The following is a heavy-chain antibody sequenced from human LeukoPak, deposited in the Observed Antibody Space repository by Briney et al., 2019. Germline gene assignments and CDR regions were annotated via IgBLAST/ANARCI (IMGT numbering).Heavy chain of an antibody. D-gene: IGHD2-15*01. V-gene: IGHV3-30*18. CDR1: GFTFSSYG. J-gene: IGHJ5*02. CDR2: ISYDGSNK. Sequence: GGSLRLSCAASGFTFSSYGMHWVRQAPGKGLEWGAVISYDGSNKYYADSVKGRFTISRDNSKNKLYLQMNSLRAEDTAVYYCAKDTSYCSGGSCYSNWFDPWGQGTLVTVSS. CDR3: AKDTSYCSGGSCYSNWFDP.